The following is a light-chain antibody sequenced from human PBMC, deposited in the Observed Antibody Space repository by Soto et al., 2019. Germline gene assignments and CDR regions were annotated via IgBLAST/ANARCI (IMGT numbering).Light chain of an antibody. V-gene: IGLV2-23*01. CDR3: SSYAGSNNLL. Sequence: QSALTQPASVSGSPRQSITISCTGTNSDVGSYNLVSWFQQHPGKAPKLVISDVTKRPSGVSDRFSASKSGNTASLTVSGLQAEDEADYYCSSYAGSNNLLFGTGTKLTVL. J-gene: IGLJ1*01. CDR2: DVT. CDR1: NSDVGSYNL.